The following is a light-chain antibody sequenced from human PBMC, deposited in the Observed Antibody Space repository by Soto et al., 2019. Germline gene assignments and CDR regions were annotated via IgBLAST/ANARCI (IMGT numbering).Light chain of an antibody. CDR1: QSVSSY. Sequence: EIVLTQSPATLSLSPGERATLACRASQSVSSYLAWYQQKPGQALRLLIYDVSNRATGVPARFSGSGSGTDFTRTIRSLEPKNFEVSYCQQRSNWITLGQRTRLEI. CDR3: QQRSNWIT. V-gene: IGKV3-11*01. CDR2: DVS. J-gene: IGKJ5*01.